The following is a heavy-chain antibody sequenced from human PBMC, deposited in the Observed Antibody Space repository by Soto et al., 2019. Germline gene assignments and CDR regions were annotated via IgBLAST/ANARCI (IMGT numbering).Heavy chain of an antibody. V-gene: IGHV4-31*03. Sequence: SGSLCLTFTVSGCSISSGGYYWSWIRQHPGKGLEWIGYIYDSGSTYYNPSLKSRVTISVDTSKNQFSLKLSSVTAADTAVYYCARSYDSSGPFDYWGQGTLVTFPQ. CDR2: IYDSGST. CDR3: ARSYDSSGPFDY. CDR1: GCSISSGGYY. J-gene: IGHJ4*02. D-gene: IGHD3-22*01.